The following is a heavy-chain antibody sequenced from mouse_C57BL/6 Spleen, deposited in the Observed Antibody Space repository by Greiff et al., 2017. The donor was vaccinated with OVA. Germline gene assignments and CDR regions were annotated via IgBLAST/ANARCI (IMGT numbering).Heavy chain of an antibody. CDR2: IDPSDSET. CDR1: GYTFTSYW. J-gene: IGHJ2*01. D-gene: IGHD1-1*01. V-gene: IGHV1-52*01. CDR3: AREGVTTVVDY. Sequence: QVQLQQPGAELVRPGSSVKLSCKASGYTFTSYWMHWVKQRPIQGLEWIGNIDPSDSETHYNQKFKDKATLTVDKSSSTAYMQLSSLTSEDSAVYYCAREGVTTVVDYGGQGTTLTVSS.